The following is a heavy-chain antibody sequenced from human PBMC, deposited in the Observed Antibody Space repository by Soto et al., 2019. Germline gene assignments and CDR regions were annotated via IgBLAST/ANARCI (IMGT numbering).Heavy chain of an antibody. CDR3: ARVSLLGANNYDY. Sequence: ASVQVCCKASSHCFTSYYMHLVRQAPGQGLEWMGIINPSGGSTSYAQEFQGRVTMTRDTSTSTVYMELSSLRSEDTAVYYCARVSLLGANNYDYWAREPWSPAPQ. D-gene: IGHD2-15*01. CDR2: INPSGGST. J-gene: IGHJ4*02. V-gene: IGHV1-46*03. CDR1: SHCFTSYY.